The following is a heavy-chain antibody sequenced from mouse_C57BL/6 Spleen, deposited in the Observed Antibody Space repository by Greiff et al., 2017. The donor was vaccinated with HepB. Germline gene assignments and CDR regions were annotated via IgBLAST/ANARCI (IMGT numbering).Heavy chain of an antibody. Sequence: EADGGLVQPKGSLKLSCAASGFSFNTYAMNWVRQAPGKGLEWVARIRSKSNNYATYYADSVKYRFTISRDDSESMLYLQMNNLKTEDTAMYYCVARYGSRSYYAMDYWGQGTSVTVSS. CDR2: IRSKSNNYAT. V-gene: IGHV10-1*01. CDR3: VARYGSRSYYAMDY. D-gene: IGHD1-1*01. J-gene: IGHJ4*01. CDR1: GFSFNTYA.